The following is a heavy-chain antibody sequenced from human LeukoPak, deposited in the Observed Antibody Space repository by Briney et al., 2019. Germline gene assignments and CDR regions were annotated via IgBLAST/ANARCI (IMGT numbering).Heavy chain of an antibody. Sequence: QPGGSLRLSCAASGFTFSTYSMNWVRRAPGKGLEGVSYISSTNSIIYYADSVKGRFTISRDNAKNSLYLQMNSLTDADTAVYYCARLLTVHDYGVNPGVGLYYYVMDVWGQGTTVTVSS. J-gene: IGHJ6*02. V-gene: IGHV3-48*02. CDR3: ARLLTVHDYGVNPGVGLYYYVMDV. CDR1: GFTFSTYS. CDR2: ISSTNSII. D-gene: IGHD4-23*01.